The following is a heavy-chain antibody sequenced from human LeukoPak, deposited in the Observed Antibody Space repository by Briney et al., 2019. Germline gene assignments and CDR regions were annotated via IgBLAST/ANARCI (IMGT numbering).Heavy chain of an antibody. J-gene: IGHJ6*03. D-gene: IGHD6-6*01. CDR1: GGSISSYY. CDR2: IYTSGST. CDR3: ARDMGGSSENQYYYYYMDV. Sequence: SETLSLTYTVSGGSISSYYWSWIRQPAGKGLEWIGRIYTSGSTNYNPSLKSRVTMSVDTSKNQFPLKLSSVTAADTAVYYCARDMGGSSENQYYYYYMDVWGKGTTVTVSS. V-gene: IGHV4-4*07.